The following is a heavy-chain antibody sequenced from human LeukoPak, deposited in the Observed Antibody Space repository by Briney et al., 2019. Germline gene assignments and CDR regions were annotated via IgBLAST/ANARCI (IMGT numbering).Heavy chain of an antibody. V-gene: IGHV1-8*01. D-gene: IGHD3-3*02. CDR2: MNPNSGNT. CDR3: ARGIRIRARDYYFDY. CDR1: GYTFTSCD. Sequence: ASVKVSCKASGYTFTSCDINWVRQATGQGLEWMGWMNPNSGNTGYAQKFQGRVTMTRNTSISTAYMELSSLRSEDTAVYYCARGIRIRARDYYFDYWGQGTLVTVSS. J-gene: IGHJ4*02.